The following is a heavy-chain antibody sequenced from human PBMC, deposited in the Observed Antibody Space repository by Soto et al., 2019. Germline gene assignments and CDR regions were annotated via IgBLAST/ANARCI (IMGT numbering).Heavy chain of an antibody. D-gene: IGHD3-9*01. CDR1: GFTFSSYA. CDR3: ARTYYEILTGPIMGCFDY. V-gene: IGHV3-30*04. Sequence: QVQLVESGGGVVQPGRSLRLSCAASGFTFSSYAMHWVRQAPGKGLEWVAVISYDGRNKYYADCVKGRFTITRDNSKNTLYLQMNSLRAEDTAVYYCARTYYEILTGPIMGCFDYWGQGTLVTVSS. CDR2: ISYDGRNK. J-gene: IGHJ4*02.